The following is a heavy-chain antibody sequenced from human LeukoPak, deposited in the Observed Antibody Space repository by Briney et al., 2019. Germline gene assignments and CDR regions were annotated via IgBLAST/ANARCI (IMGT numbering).Heavy chain of an antibody. V-gene: IGHV3-30-3*01. J-gene: IGHJ4*02. CDR3: ARDFQWLYYFDY. CDR2: ISYDGSNK. Sequence: GGSLRLSCAASGFTFSSYAMHWVRQAPGKGLEWVAVISYDGSNKYYADSVKGRFTISRDNSKNTLYLQMNSLRAEDTAVYYCARDFQWLYYFDYWDQGTLVTVSS. D-gene: IGHD6-19*01. CDR1: GFTFSSYA.